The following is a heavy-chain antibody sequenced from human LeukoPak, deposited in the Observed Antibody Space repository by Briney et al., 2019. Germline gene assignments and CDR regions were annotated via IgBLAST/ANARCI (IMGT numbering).Heavy chain of an antibody. J-gene: IGHJ6*01. D-gene: IGHD1-26*01. Sequence: GESLRLSCAASGFTFSTYSMNWVRQAPGRGLEWVSSITTSTTVPHIFYADSVTGRFTISRDNADNSLFLQMNSLRAEDTALYYCAKMKGHPLPKYYMDVWGQGTTVTVSS. CDR2: ITTSTTVPHI. CDR1: GFTFSTYS. V-gene: IGHV3-21*04. CDR3: AKMKGHPLPKYYMDV.